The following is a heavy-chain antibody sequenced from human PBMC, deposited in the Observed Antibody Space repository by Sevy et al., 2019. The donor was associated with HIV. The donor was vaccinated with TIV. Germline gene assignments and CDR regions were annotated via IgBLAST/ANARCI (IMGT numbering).Heavy chain of an antibody. J-gene: IGHJ4*02. Sequence: GGSLRLSCAASGFTFSRYGVHWARQAPGKGLEWMAVISYDGKNIHYGNSAKGRFTISRDNSKNTLSLQMNSLRLDDTAVYYCARGHSEAAVIDYWGQGTLVTVSS. CDR2: ISYDGKNI. V-gene: IGHV3-30*03. CDR1: GFTFSRYG. D-gene: IGHD6-13*01. CDR3: ARGHSEAAVIDY.